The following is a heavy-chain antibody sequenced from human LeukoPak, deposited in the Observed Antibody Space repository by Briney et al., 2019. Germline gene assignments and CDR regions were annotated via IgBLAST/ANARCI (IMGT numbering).Heavy chain of an antibody. V-gene: IGHV3-30*02. Sequence: GRTPCPSRALSLVTPTTDGMHWVPQAPGHGLGWVAFIRYDGSNKYYAASVTGRFTTSRDNSKNTPYLQMNRLRGEATSVQYCSKCSIVAAYYFDYWGQGTLVTVSS. D-gene: IGHD2-15*01. J-gene: IGHJ4*02. CDR2: IRYDGSNK. CDR1: LVTPTTDG. CDR3: SKCSIVAAYYFDY.